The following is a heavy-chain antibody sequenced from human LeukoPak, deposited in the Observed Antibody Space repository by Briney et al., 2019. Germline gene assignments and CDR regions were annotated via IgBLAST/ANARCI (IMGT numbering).Heavy chain of an antibody. CDR2: ISGSGGST. J-gene: IGHJ5*02. V-gene: IGHV3-23*01. CDR1: GFTFSSYA. CDR3: AKEGXYSXXXXXXXXP. Sequence: GGSLRLSCAASGFTFSSYAMSWVRQAPGKGLEWVSGISGSGGSTYYADSVKGRFTISRDNCKSTLELQMNSLRAEDTAVYYCAKEGXYSXXXXXXXXPWXXXTXVTVS. D-gene: IGHD4-4*01.